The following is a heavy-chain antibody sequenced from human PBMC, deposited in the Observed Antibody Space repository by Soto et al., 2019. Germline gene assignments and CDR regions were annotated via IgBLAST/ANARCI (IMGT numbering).Heavy chain of an antibody. V-gene: IGHV4-59*01. D-gene: IGHD2-2*01. J-gene: IGHJ3*02. Sequence: SETLSLTCTVSGGSISSYYWSWIRQPPGKGLEWIGYIYYSGSTNYNPSLKSRVTISVDTSKNQFSLKLSSVTAADTAVYYCARIVVVNAARRHDAFDIWGQGRMVTVSS. CDR2: IYYSGST. CDR3: ARIVVVNAARRHDAFDI. CDR1: GGSISSYY.